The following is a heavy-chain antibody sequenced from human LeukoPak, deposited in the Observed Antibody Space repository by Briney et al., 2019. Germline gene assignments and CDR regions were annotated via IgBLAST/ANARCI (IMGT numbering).Heavy chain of an antibody. CDR2: ISSSSSYI. J-gene: IGHJ6*04. CDR1: GFTFSSYS. Sequence: GGSLRLSCAASGFTFSSYSMNWVRQAPGKGLEWVSSISSSSSYIYYADSVKGRFTISRDNAKNSLYLQMNSLRAEDTAVYYCARDQVAGTSYYGMDVWGKGTTVTVSS. CDR3: ARDQVAGTSYYGMDV. V-gene: IGHV3-21*01. D-gene: IGHD6-19*01.